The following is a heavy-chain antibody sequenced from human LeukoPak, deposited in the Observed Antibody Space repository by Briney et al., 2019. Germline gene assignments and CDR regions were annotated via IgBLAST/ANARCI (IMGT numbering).Heavy chain of an antibody. V-gene: IGHV1-8*01. CDR3: ARVSGIAAAGTRWFDP. Sequence: ASVKVSCKASGYTFTSYDINWVRQATGQGLEWMGWMNPNSGNTGYAQKFQGRVTMTRNTSISTAYMELSSLRSEDTAVYYCARVSGIAAAGTRWFDPWGQGTLVTVSS. CDR1: GYTFTSYD. D-gene: IGHD6-13*01. CDR2: MNPNSGNT. J-gene: IGHJ5*02.